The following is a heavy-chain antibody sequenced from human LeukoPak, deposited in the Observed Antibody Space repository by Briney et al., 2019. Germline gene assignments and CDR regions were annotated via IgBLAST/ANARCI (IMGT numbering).Heavy chain of an antibody. CDR3: ARDASYYYGMDV. V-gene: IGHV3-53*01. J-gene: IGHJ6*02. CDR2: IYSGGST. CDR1: GFTVSSNF. Sequence: PGGSLRLSCAASGFTVSSNFLSWVRQPPGKGLEWVSDIYSGGSTYYADSVKGRFTISRDNSKNTLYLQMNSLRAEDTAVYYCARDASYYYGMDVWGQGTTVTVSS.